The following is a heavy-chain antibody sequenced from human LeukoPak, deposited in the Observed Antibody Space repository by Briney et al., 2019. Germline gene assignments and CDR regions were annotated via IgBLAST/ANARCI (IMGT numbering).Heavy chain of an antibody. CDR2: IYPGDSDT. Sequence: GESLKISCKGSGYRFTSYWIGWVRQMPGKGLEWMGIIYPGDSDTRYSPSFQGQVTISADKSISTAYLQWSSLKASDTAMYYCARAYNSNRNWFDPWGQGTLVTVSS. CDR3: ARAYNSNRNWFDP. CDR1: GYRFTSYW. V-gene: IGHV5-51*01. J-gene: IGHJ5*02. D-gene: IGHD1-20*01.